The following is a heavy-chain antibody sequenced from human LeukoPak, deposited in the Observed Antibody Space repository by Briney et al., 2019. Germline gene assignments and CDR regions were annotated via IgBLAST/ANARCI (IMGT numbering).Heavy chain of an antibody. CDR3: ARGLYKLPPDY. D-gene: IGHD3-10*01. Sequence: ASVKASCKASGYTFTSYDINWVRQATGQGLEWMGWMNPNSGNTGYAQKFQDRVTMTRNTSISTAYMELSSLRSEDTAVYYCARGLYKLPPDYWGQGTLVTVSS. CDR2: MNPNSGNT. CDR1: GYTFTSYD. J-gene: IGHJ4*02. V-gene: IGHV1-8*01.